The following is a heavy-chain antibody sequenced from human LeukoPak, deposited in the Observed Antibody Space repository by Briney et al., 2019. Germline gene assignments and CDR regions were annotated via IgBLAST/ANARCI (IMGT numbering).Heavy chain of an antibody. D-gene: IGHD2-2*01. CDR1: GFTFSDYG. CDR2: IRYDGSIK. J-gene: IGHJ4*02. V-gene: IGHV3-30*02. CDR3: AKDRYRSSPSCWNFDS. Sequence: AGGSLRLSCAASGFTFSDYGMVWVRQAPGKGLEWVAFIRYDGSIKYYTDSVKDRFTVSRDNSRNTLYLQMNSLRDEDTAVYYCAKDRYRSSPSCWNFDSWGQGTLVTVSS.